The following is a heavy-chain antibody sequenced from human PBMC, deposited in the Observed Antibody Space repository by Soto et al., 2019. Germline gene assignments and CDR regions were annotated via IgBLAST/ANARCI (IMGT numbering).Heavy chain of an antibody. Sequence: KPSETLSLTCTVSGGSISSSSYYWGWIRQPPGKGLEWIGSIYYSGSTYYNPSLKSRVTISVDTSKNQFSLKLSSVTAADTAVYYCARVSGYSYDNYGMDVWGKGTTVTVSS. D-gene: IGHD5-18*01. CDR2: IYYSGST. V-gene: IGHV4-39*01. CDR3: ARVSGYSYDNYGMDV. J-gene: IGHJ6*04. CDR1: GGSISSSSYY.